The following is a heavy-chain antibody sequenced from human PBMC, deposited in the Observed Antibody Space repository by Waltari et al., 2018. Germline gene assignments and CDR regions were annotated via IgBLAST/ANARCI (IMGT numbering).Heavy chain of an antibody. J-gene: IGHJ4*02. D-gene: IGHD2-15*01. CDR2: INHSGST. V-gene: IGHV4-34*01. CDR1: GGSFSGYY. CDR3: ATLPGGCSGGSCLLDY. Sequence: QVQLQQWGAGLLKPSETLSLTCAVYGGSFSGYYWSWIRQPPGKGLEWIGEINHSGSTNYNPSLKSRVTISVDTSKNQFSLKLSSVTAADTAVYYCATLPGGCSGGSCLLDYWGQGTLVTVSS.